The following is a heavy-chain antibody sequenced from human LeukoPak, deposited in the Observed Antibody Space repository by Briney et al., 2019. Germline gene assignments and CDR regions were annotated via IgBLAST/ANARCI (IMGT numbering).Heavy chain of an antibody. J-gene: IGHJ4*02. CDR1: GGSISSYY. D-gene: IGHD5-24*01. V-gene: IGHV4-59*01. Sequence: SETLSLTCTVSGGSISSYYWGWIRQPPGKGLEWIGYIYYSGSTNYNPSLKSRVTISVDTSKDQFSLKLSSVTAADTAVYYCARGSFSRDGYTFDYWGQGTLVTVSS. CDR2: IYYSGST. CDR3: ARGSFSRDGYTFDY.